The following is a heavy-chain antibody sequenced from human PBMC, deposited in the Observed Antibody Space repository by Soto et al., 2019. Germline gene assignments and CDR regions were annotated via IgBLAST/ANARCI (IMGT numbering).Heavy chain of an antibody. V-gene: IGHV3-30-3*01. CDR3: AGSVLRYLEWSPEFLKH. D-gene: IGHD3-3*01. CDR2: ISYDESRK. Sequence: GGSLRLSCAASGFTFSNYAMHWVRQTPGKGLEWVAVISYDESRKYHADAVKGRFSISRDNSKNTLFLQMNSLRAEDTAVYYCAGSVLRYLEWSPEFLKHWGQGTMVTVYS. J-gene: IGHJ1*01. CDR1: GFTFSNYA.